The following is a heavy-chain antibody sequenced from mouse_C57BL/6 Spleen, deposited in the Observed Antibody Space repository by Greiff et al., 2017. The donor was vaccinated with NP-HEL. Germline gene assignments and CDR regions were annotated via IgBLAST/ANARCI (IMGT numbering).Heavy chain of an antibody. V-gene: IGHV1-59*01. D-gene: IGHD2-4*01. Sequence: QVQLKQPGAELVRPGTSVKLSCKASGYTFTSYWMHWVKQRPGQGLEWIGVIDPSDSYTNYNQKFKGKATLTVDTSSSTAYMQLSSLTSEDSAVYYCAANYDYDGGDYWGQGTTLTVSS. J-gene: IGHJ2*01. CDR1: GYTFTSYW. CDR2: IDPSDSYT. CDR3: AANYDYDGGDY.